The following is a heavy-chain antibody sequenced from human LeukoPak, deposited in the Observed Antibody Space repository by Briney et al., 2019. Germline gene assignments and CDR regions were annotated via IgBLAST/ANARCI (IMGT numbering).Heavy chain of an antibody. V-gene: IGHV4-4*09. CDR2: IYTSGST. CDR3: ARLYSSGTSWFDP. D-gene: IGHD2-2*01. J-gene: IGHJ5*02. CDR1: GGSISSYY. Sequence: PSETLSLTCTVSGGSISSYYWSWLRQPPGKGLEGIGYIYTSGSTNYNPSLKSRVTISVDTSKNQYSLKLSSVTAADTAVYYCARLYSSGTSWFDPWGQGTLVTVSS.